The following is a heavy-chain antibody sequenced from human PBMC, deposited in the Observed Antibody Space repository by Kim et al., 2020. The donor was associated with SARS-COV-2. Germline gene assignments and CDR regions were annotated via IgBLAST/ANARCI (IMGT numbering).Heavy chain of an antibody. CDR2: IYYSGSS. CDR1: GGSISSSSYY. CDR3: AREYDSSGYYIGY. J-gene: IGHJ4*02. D-gene: IGHD3-22*01. V-gene: IGHV4-39*02. Sequence: SETLSLTCTVSGGSISSSSYYWGWIRQPPGKGLEWIGSIYYSGSSYYNPSLKSRVTISVDTSKNQFSLKLSSVTAADTAVYYCAREYDSSGYYIGYWGQGTLVTVSS.